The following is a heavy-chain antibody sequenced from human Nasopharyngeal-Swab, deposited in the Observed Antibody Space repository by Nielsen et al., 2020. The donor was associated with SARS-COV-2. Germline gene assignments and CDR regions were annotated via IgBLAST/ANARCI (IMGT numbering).Heavy chain of an antibody. CDR1: GYTFTTYA. D-gene: IGHD1-7*01. J-gene: IGHJ4*02. V-gene: IGHV1-3*01. CDR2: IIPGNGNT. CDR3: ARRVVGSTNYFDY. Sequence: ASVKVPCKASGYTFTTYAIHWVRQAPGQRPEWMGWIIPGNGNTKYSQNFQGRVTITRDTSATTVYMELSGLTSEDTAVYYCARRVVGSTNYFDYWGQGTLVTVSS.